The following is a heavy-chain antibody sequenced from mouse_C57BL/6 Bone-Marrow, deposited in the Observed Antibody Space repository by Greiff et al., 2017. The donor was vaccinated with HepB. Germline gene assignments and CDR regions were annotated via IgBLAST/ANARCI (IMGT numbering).Heavy chain of an antibody. CDR3: ARHSTYDYALYFDY. V-gene: IGHV1-39*01. CDR2: INPNYGTT. CDR1: GYSFTDYN. Sequence: VQLKQSGPELVKPGASVKISCKASGYSFTDYNMNWVKQSNGKSLEWIGVINPNYGTTSYNQKFKGKATLTVDQSSSTAYMQRNSLTSEDSAVYYCARHSTYDYALYFDYWGQGTTLTVSS. J-gene: IGHJ2*01. D-gene: IGHD2-4*01.